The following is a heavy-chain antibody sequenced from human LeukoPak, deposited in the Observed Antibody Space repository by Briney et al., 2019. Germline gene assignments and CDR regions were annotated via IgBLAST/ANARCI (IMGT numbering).Heavy chain of an antibody. Sequence: SETLSLTCAVYGGSFSGYYWSWIRQPPGKGLEWIGEINHSGNTNYNPSLKSRVTISVDTSKNQFSLKLSSVTAADTAVYYCASYKRAPAAIDYWGQGTLVTVSS. D-gene: IGHD2-2*01. CDR1: GGSFSGYY. CDR2: INHSGNT. CDR3: ASYKRAPAAIDY. J-gene: IGHJ4*02. V-gene: IGHV4-34*01.